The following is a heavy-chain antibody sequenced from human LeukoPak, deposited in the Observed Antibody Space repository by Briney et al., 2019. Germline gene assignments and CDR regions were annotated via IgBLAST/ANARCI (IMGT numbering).Heavy chain of an antibody. CDR1: ADSLSSGGHY. J-gene: IGHJ4*02. CDR2: IHHSGRS. CDR3: ARGGNRFGGFYFDY. D-gene: IGHD3-10*01. Sequence: SETLSLTCTVSADSLSSGGHYWAWIRQFPGKGLESIGFIHHSGRSRHKPSLKDRVTISVDTSRKQFALKLSSVTAADTAMYYCARGGNRFGGFYFDYWGQGIQVIVSS. V-gene: IGHV4-31*03.